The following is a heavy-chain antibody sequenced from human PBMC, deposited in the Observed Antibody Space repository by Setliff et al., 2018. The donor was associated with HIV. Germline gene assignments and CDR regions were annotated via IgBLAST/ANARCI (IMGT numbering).Heavy chain of an antibody. D-gene: IGHD3-16*01. J-gene: IGHJ5*02. CDR1: GFTFSSYG. V-gene: IGHV3-30*02. CDR2: IRYDGRNE. Sequence: GGSLRLSCAASGFTFSSYGMHWVRQAPGKGLEWVAFIRYDGRNEYYADSVQGRVTISRDKSNNTLYLQMNSLRAEDTAVYYCARDLRGRYGSDPWGQGTLVTVSS. CDR3: ARDLRGRYGSDP.